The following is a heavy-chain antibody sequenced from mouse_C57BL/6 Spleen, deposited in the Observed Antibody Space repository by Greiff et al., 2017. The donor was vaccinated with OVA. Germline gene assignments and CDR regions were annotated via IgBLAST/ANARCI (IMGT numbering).Heavy chain of an antibody. Sequence: QVQLQQSGPELVKPGASVKISCKASGYSFTSYYIHWVKQRPGQGLEWIGWIYPGSGNTKYNEKFKGKATLTADTSSSTAYMQLSSLTSEDSAVYYCARGAYGNYDAMDYWGQGTSVTVSS. CDR3: ARGAYGNYDAMDY. D-gene: IGHD2-1*01. CDR2: IYPGSGNT. J-gene: IGHJ4*01. CDR1: GYSFTSYY. V-gene: IGHV1-66*01.